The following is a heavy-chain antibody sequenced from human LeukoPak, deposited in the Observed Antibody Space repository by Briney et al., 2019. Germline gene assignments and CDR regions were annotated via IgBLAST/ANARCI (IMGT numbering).Heavy chain of an antibody. D-gene: IGHD1-7*01. Sequence: SVKVSCKASGGTFRTDAIAWIRQAPGEGLEWMGGIIPFIGAPNFAQRFHGRVTINTDETTSTVYMELSGLRSEGTAVYYCARDVITETTLGWFDPWGQGTLITVSS. V-gene: IGHV1-69*05. J-gene: IGHJ5*02. CDR1: GGTFRTDA. CDR2: IIPFIGAP. CDR3: ARDVITETTLGWFDP.